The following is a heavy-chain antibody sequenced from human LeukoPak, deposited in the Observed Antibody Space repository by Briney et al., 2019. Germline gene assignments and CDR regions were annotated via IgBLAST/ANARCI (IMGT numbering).Heavy chain of an antibody. J-gene: IGHJ4*02. CDR3: ARAPGAGNFFFDS. Sequence: SETLSLTCGVSGASMDTYYWSWIRQPAGKGLEWIGRIYSTGSTKYNPSLKSRVTMSLDTSKNQFSLKLTSVTAADTAVYYCARAPGAGNFFFDSWGQGTLVTVSS. D-gene: IGHD3-10*01. CDR1: GASMDTYY. CDR2: IYSTGST. V-gene: IGHV4-4*07.